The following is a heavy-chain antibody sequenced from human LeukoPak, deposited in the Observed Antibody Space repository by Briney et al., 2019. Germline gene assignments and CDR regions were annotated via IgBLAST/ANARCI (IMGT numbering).Heavy chain of an antibody. CDR2: IYYRGSP. CDR1: GGSISSYY. Sequence: SETLSLTCSVSGGSISSYYWSWIRQPSGKGLEWVGYIYYRGSPNYNPSLKSRVTISEDASKNQFFLKLTSVTAADTAVYYCARREGTWGAFDIWGQGTMVTVSS. V-gene: IGHV4-59*01. D-gene: IGHD7-27*01. J-gene: IGHJ3*02. CDR3: ARREGTWGAFDI.